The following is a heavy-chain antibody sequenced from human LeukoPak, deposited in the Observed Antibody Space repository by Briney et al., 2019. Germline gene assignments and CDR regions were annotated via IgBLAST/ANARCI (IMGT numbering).Heavy chain of an antibody. Sequence: ASVKVSCKASGYTFTSYYMHWVRQASGQGLEWMGIINPSGGSTSYAQKFQGRVTMTRDTSTSTVYMELSSLRSEDTAVYYCARSTNNGVVIIIVGEPLDYWGQGTLVTVSS. V-gene: IGHV1-46*01. CDR3: ARSTNNGVVIIIVGEPLDY. D-gene: IGHD3-3*01. CDR2: INPSGGST. J-gene: IGHJ4*02. CDR1: GYTFTSYY.